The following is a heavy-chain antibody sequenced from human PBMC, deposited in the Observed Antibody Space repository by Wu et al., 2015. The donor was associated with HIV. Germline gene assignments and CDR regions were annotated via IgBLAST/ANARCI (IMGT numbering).Heavy chain of an antibody. CDR3: ARDRYYYESSGPYYFDH. Sequence: QVHLVQSGAEVKKPGASVKVSCKASGYTFNRYGISWVRQAPGQGLEWMGWISGYNANIKYAQKFQGRVTMTTDTSTSTAYMELRSLRPDDTAVYYCARDRYYYESSGPYYFDHWGQGTLVSASS. CDR2: ISGYNANI. CDR1: GYTFNRYG. J-gene: IGHJ4*02. V-gene: IGHV1-18*01. D-gene: IGHD3-22*01.